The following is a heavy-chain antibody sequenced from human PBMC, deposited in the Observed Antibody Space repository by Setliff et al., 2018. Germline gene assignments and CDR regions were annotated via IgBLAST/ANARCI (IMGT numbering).Heavy chain of an antibody. V-gene: IGHV4-59*11. CDR2: ISHRGST. CDR1: GVSLSGHY. CDR3: ARGGRDSYGRGHAFDM. D-gene: IGHD5-18*01. Sequence: SETLSLTCNVSGVSLSGHYWTWIRQPPGKGLEWVGYISHRGSTNYSPSLKSRGTLSVDTSKNQFSLKLTSVTAADTAVYFCARGGRDSYGRGHAFDMWGQGTMVTVSS. J-gene: IGHJ3*02.